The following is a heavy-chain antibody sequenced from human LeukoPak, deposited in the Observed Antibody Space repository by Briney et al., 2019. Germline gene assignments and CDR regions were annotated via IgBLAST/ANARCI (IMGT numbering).Heavy chain of an antibody. V-gene: IGHV3-48*04. Sequence: GGSLRLSCAASGFTFSSYSMNWVRQAPGKGLEWVSYISGSGSSIYYADSVKGRFTISRDNTKNSLYLQMNSLRAEDTAVLYCARDQYDTWSRRGNFDSWGQGTLVIVSS. CDR1: GFTFSSYS. CDR3: ARDQYDTWSRRGNFDS. CDR2: ISGSGSSI. J-gene: IGHJ4*02. D-gene: IGHD3-3*01.